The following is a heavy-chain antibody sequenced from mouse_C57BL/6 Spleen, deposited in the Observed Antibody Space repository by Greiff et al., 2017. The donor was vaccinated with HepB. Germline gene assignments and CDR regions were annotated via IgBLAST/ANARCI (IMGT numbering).Heavy chain of an antibody. V-gene: IGHV1-52*01. CDR1: GYTFTSYW. D-gene: IGHD2-1*01. CDR2: IDPSDSET. CDR3: ARGIYSLYAMDY. J-gene: IGHJ4*01. Sequence: QVQLQQPGAELVRPGSSVKLSCKASGYTFTSYWMHWVKQRPIQGLEWIGNIDPSDSETHYNQKFKDKATLTVDKSSSTAYMQLSSLTSEDSAVYYCARGIYSLYAMDYWGQGTSVTVSS.